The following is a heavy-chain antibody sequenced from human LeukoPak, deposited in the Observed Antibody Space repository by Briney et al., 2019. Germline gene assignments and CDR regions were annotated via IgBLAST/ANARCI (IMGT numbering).Heavy chain of an antibody. J-gene: IGHJ4*02. CDR3: AKDRVSVYYYDSSGYYYFDY. CDR2: ISGSGGST. CDR1: GFTFNDYW. V-gene: IGHV3-23*01. D-gene: IGHD3-22*01. Sequence: GGSLRLSCAASGFTFNDYWMHWVRQAPGKGLVWVSAISGSGGSTYYADSVKGRFTISRDNSKNTLYLQMNSLRAEDTAVYYCAKDRVSVYYYDSSGYYYFDYWGQGTLVTVSS.